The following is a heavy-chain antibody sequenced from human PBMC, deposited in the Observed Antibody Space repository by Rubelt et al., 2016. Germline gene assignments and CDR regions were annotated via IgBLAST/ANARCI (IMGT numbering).Heavy chain of an antibody. CDR2: ISWNSGSM. J-gene: IGHJ4*02. Sequence: QLVESGGGLVQPGRSLRLSCTASGFAFNDYAMHWVRQAPGKGLEWVSGISWNSGSMAYADSVKGRFTISRDNARSSLHLQMNSLRAEDTAVYYCARDTYRFFDYWGQGTLVTVSS. CDR1: GFAFNDYA. CDR3: ARDTYRFFDY. V-gene: IGHV3-9*01. D-gene: IGHD3-3*01.